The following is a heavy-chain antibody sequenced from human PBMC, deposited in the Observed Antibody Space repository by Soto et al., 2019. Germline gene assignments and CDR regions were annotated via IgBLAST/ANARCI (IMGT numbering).Heavy chain of an antibody. CDR2: ISGYNGDT. CDR1: GYTFTNFG. V-gene: IGHV1-18*01. CDR3: ARDYDIWGEDWFDP. Sequence: QVQLVQSGGEMRKPGASVKVSCKASGYTFTNFGISWVRQAPGQGFEWVGWISGYNGDTNYAPKFRGRVIMTKDTSPTTAYMELTTLTSDDTAVYYCARDYDIWGEDWFDPWGQGTLVTVSS. D-gene: IGHD3-9*01. J-gene: IGHJ5*02.